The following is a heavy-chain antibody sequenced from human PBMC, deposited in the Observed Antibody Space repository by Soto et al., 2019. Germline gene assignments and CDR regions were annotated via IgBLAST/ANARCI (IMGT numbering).Heavy chain of an antibody. V-gene: IGHV4-59*01. J-gene: IGHJ4*02. CDR2: IYYSGST. Sequence: PSETLSLTCTVSGGSISSYYWSWIRQPPGKGLEWIGYIYYSGSTNYNPSLKSRVTISVDTSKNQFSLKLSSVTAADTAVYYGARENGAYVYWGQGTLDTV. CDR1: GGSISSYY. D-gene: IGHD4-17*01. CDR3: ARENGAYVY.